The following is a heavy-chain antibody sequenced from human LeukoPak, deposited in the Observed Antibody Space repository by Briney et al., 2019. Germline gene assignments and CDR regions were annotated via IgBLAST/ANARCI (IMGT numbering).Heavy chain of an antibody. D-gene: IGHD2-8*02. CDR3: AREESGGYFDY. CDR1: GYTFSNYY. V-gene: IGHV1-46*01. CDR2: INPTGTGT. Sequence: ASVKVSCKASGYTFSNYYMHWVRQAPGQGLEWMGLINPTGTGTNYAQKFRGRVTLTRDTSTTTVYMEVSSLRSEDSAVYYCAREESGGYFDYWGQGTLVTVSS. J-gene: IGHJ4*02.